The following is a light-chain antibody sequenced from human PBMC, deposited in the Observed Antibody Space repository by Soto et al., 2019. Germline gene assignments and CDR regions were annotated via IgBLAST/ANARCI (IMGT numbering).Light chain of an antibody. V-gene: IGLV2-14*01. CDR1: SSDLGGYNY. CDR2: DVS. Sequence: QSVLTQPASVSGSPGQSITISCTGTSSDLGGYNYVSWYQQHPGKDPKLMIYDVSNRPSGVSNRFSGSKSGNTASLTISGLQAEDEADYYCSSYTSSSTRVFGGGTKLTVL. J-gene: IGLJ2*01. CDR3: SSYTSSSTRV.